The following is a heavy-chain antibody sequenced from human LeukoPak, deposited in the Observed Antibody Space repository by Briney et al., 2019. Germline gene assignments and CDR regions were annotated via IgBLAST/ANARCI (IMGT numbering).Heavy chain of an antibody. J-gene: IGHJ4*02. CDR3: ARFNVGSSWYEGFDY. CDR2: IYTSGST. V-gene: IGHV4-61*02. CDR1: GGSISSGSYY. Sequence: SQTLSLTCTVSGGSISSGSYYRSWIRQPAGKGLEWIGRIYTSGSTNYNPSLKSRVTISVDTSKNQFSLKLSSVTAADTAVYYCARFNVGSSWYEGFDYWGQGTLVTVSS. D-gene: IGHD6-13*01.